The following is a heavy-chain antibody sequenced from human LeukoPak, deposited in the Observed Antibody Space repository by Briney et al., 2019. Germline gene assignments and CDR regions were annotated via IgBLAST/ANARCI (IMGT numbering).Heavy chain of an antibody. V-gene: IGHV1-69*04. CDR2: IIPILGIA. CDR3: ARSQRIAAAGDY. D-gene: IGHD6-13*01. Sequence: SVKVSCKASGGTFSSYAISWVRQAPGQGLEWMGRIIPILGIANYAQKFQGRVTITADKSTSTAYMELSSLRSEDTAVYYCARSQRIAAAGDYWGQGTLVTVSS. CDR1: GGTFSSYA. J-gene: IGHJ4*02.